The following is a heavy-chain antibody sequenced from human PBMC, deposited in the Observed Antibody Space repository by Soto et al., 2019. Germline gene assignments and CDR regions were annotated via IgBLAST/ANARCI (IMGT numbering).Heavy chain of an antibody. D-gene: IGHD3-9*01. CDR3: AGGRLHYDILTGSFDY. Sequence: SETLSLTCTVSGGSISSGGYYWSWIRQQPGKGLEWIGYIYYSGSTYYNPSLKSRVTISVDTSKNQFSLKLSSVTAADTAVYYCAGGRLHYDILTGSFDYWGQGTLVTVSS. V-gene: IGHV4-31*03. CDR1: GGSISSGGYY. CDR2: IYYSGST. J-gene: IGHJ4*02.